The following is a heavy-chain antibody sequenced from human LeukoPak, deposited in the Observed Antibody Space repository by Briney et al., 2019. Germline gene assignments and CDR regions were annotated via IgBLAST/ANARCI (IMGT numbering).Heavy chain of an antibody. V-gene: IGHV3-23*01. CDR2: ISGSGGST. CDR3: AKFVGSSSWPSPVDY. D-gene: IGHD6-13*01. CDR1: GFTFSSYA. Sequence: GGSLRLSCAASGFTFSSYAMSWVRQAPGKGLEWASAISGSGGSTYYADSVKGRFTISRDNSKNTLYLQMNSLRAEDTAVYYCAKFVGSSSWPSPVDYWGQGTLVTVSS. J-gene: IGHJ4*02.